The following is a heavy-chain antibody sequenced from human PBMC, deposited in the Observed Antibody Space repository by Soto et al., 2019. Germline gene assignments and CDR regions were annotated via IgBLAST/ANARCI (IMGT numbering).Heavy chain of an antibody. Sequence: QVQLVQSGAEVKKPGSSVKVSCKASGGTFSSYTISWVRQAPGQGLEWMGRIIPILGIANYAQKFQGRVTITADKSTSTAYMELSSLRSEDTAVYYCAHRNLYSSSEYWGQGTLVTVSS. J-gene: IGHJ4*02. CDR3: AHRNLYSSSEY. D-gene: IGHD6-13*01. CDR1: GGTFSSYT. V-gene: IGHV1-69*02. CDR2: IIPILGIA.